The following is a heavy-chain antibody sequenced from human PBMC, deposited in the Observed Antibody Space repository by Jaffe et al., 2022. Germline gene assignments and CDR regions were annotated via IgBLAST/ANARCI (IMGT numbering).Heavy chain of an antibody. J-gene: IGHJ1*01. CDR1: GFTFSDYW. CDR3: ARGGRSSILTTAEYFQH. CDR2: INQDGSYK. D-gene: IGHD6-13*01. Sequence: EVQLVDSGGGLVQPGGSLRLSCAASGFTFSDYWMAWVRQAPGKGLEWVANINQDGSYKYYVDSVKGRFTISRDNAKSSMFLQMNSLRADDTAVYYCARGGRSSILTTAEYFQHWGQGTLVTVSS. V-gene: IGHV3-7*01.